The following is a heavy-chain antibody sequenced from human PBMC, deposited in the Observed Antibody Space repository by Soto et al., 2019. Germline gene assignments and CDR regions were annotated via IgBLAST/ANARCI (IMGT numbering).Heavy chain of an antibody. Sequence: EVQLVESGGDLVQRGGSLRLSCAASGFPFSSYWMHWVRHTPGKGLDWVARISGDGVTTYYADSVTGRFTVSRDNAKNTLSLQRSGLRAEDTAVYYCAREYYGLLTGYYTDYWGQGTLVSAAS. CDR1: GFPFSSYW. D-gene: IGHD3-9*01. CDR3: AREYYGLLTGYYTDY. CDR2: ISGDGVTT. J-gene: IGHJ4*02. V-gene: IGHV3-74*01.